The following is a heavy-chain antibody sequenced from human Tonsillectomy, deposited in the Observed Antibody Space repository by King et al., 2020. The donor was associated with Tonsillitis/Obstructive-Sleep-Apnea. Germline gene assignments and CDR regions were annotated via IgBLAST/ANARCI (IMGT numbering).Heavy chain of an antibody. CDR2: INPSGGST. J-gene: IGHJ4*02. CDR3: ARGYCSSTSCYSKGY. CDR1: GYTFTSKS. D-gene: IGHD2-2*01. Sequence: VQLVESGAEVKKPGASVEVFCKASGYTFTSKSMLWVRQDPGQGLEWMGIINPSGGSTSYEQKFQGRVTMTRDTSTSTVLSELSSLRSEDTAVYYCARGYCSSTSCYSKGYWGQGTLVTVSS. V-gene: IGHV1-46*01.